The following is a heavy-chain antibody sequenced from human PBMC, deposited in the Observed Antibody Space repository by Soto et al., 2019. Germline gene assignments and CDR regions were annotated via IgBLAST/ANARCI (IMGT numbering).Heavy chain of an antibody. CDR3: AKGHYDTAGYYYSPSDS. CDR2: ISGSGDSSYYADSVKDIRT. CDR1: GFTFGTYA. V-gene: IGHV3-23*01. Sequence: GGSLRLCCAASGFTFGTYAMTWVRQAPGKGLEWVSAISGSGDSSYYADSVKDIRTYYADSVKGRFTISRDNSKNSLYLQMNSLRPDDTAIYYCAKGHYDTAGYYYSPSDSWGQGTLVTVSS. D-gene: IGHD3-22*01. J-gene: IGHJ4*02.